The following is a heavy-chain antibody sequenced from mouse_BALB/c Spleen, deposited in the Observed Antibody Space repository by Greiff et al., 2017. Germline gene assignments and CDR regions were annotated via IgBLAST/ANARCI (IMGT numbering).Heavy chain of an antibody. V-gene: IGHV5-9-4*01. J-gene: IGHJ4*01. CDR3: ARDYGGYAMDY. CDR2: ISSGGSYT. D-gene: IGHD1-1*01. CDR1: GFTFSDYY. Sequence: EVKLVESGGGLVKPGGSLKLSCAASGFTFSDYYMYWVRQTPEKRLEWVAEISSGGSYTYYPDTVTGRFTISRDNAKNTLYLEMSSLRSEDTAMYYCARDYGGYAMDYWGQGTSVTVSS.